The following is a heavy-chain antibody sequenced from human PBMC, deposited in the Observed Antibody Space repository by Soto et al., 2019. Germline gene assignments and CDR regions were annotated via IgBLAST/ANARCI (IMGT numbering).Heavy chain of an antibody. Sequence: QAQLVQSGAEVKKPGASVKVSCKASGYTFTGYDINWVRQATGQGLEWMGWMNPNSGNTGYAQNFQGRVTMTRDNSITPAYMELTSLRDDGSAVYYCAGEKVGTTGIDFWGQGTLVTVSS. CDR1: GYTFTGYD. V-gene: IGHV1-8*01. J-gene: IGHJ4*02. D-gene: IGHD1-26*01. CDR2: MNPNSGNT. CDR3: AGEKVGTTGIDF.